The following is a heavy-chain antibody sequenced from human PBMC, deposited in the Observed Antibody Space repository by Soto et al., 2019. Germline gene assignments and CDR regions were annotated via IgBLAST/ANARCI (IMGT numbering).Heavy chain of an antibody. J-gene: IGHJ3*02. CDR1: GFTFSSYS. CDR2: ISSSSSTI. D-gene: IGHD6-6*01. V-gene: IGHV3-48*04. Sequence: GGSLRLSCAASGFTFSSYSMNWVRQAPGKGLEWVSYISSSSSTIYYADSVKGRFTISRDNAKNSLYLQMNSLRAEDTAVYYCARGGIAALFDAFDIWGQGTMVTVSS. CDR3: ARGGIAALFDAFDI.